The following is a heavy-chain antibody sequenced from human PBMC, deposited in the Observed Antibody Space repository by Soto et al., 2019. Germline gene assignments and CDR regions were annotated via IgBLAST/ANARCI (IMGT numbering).Heavy chain of an antibody. CDR2: IYCETGGK. D-gene: IGHD2-8*02. CDR3: VIDTNTGGADN. J-gene: IGHJ4*02. V-gene: IGHV3-9*01. Sequence: EVQVVESGGGLVQPGRSLRLSCVISGFTCDENAMHLVRQAPGKGLEWVSGIYCETGGKGYADSVKGRFTISRDKGKNSLYLKLNSLRQEDTGLYYCVIDTNTGGADNWGQGTLVTVSS. CDR1: GFTCDENA.